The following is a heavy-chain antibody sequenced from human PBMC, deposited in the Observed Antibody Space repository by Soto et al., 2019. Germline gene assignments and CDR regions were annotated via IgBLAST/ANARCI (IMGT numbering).Heavy chain of an antibody. Sequence: QVQLVESGGGVVQPGRSLRLSCAASGFTFSSYGMHWVRQAPGKGLEWVAVISYDGSNKYYADSVKGRFTISRDNSKNTLYLQMNSLRAEDTAVYYCAKDRDYGSGRLDYWGQGTLVTVSS. CDR3: AKDRDYGSGRLDY. D-gene: IGHD3-10*01. CDR1: GFTFSSYG. CDR2: ISYDGSNK. J-gene: IGHJ4*02. V-gene: IGHV3-30*18.